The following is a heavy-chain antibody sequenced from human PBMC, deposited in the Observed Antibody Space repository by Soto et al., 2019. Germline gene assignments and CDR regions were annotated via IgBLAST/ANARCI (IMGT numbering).Heavy chain of an antibody. CDR1: GFTVSSTY. CDR3: ARSGYSYGPFDY. D-gene: IGHD5-18*01. CDR2: IYSGGST. V-gene: IGHV3-53*01. Sequence: EVQLVESGGGLIQPGGSLRLSCAASGFTVSSTYMSWVRQAPGKGLEWVSVIYSGGSTYYADSVKGRFTISRDNSKNTLDLQMNGLRAEDTAVYYCARSGYSYGPFDYWGQGTLVTVSS. J-gene: IGHJ4*02.